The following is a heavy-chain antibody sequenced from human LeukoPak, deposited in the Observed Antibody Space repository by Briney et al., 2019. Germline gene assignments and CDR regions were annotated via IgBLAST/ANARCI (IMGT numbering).Heavy chain of an antibody. J-gene: IGHJ5*02. V-gene: IGHV4-39*01. CDR1: GGSISSSSYY. CDR2: IYYSGST. D-gene: IGHD3-10*01. Sequence: SETLSLTCTVSGGSISSSSYYWGWIRQPPGKGLEWIGSIYYSGSTYYNPSLKSRVTISVDTSKNQFSLKLSSVTAADTAVYYCARTVRGVIAWFDPWGQGTLVTASS. CDR3: ARTVRGVIAWFDP.